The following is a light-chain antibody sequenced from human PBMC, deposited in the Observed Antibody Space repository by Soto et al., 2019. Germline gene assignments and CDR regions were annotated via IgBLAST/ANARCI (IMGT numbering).Light chain of an antibody. CDR2: DVS. Sequence: QSALTQPASVSGSPGQSMTISCTGTSSDVGGYNYVSWYQQHPGKAPKLMMYDVSNRPSGVSNRFSGSKSGNTASLTISGLQAEDEADYYCSSYTSSSPYVFGTGTKLTVL. V-gene: IGLV2-14*01. CDR3: SSYTSSSPYV. J-gene: IGLJ1*01. CDR1: SSDVGGYNY.